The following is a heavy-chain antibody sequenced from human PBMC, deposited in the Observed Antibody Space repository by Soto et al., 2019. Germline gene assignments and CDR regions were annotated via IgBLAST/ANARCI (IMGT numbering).Heavy chain of an antibody. CDR2: INPNSGGT. D-gene: IGHD5-18*01. V-gene: IGHV1-2*02. CDR3: ARFFGSDMVTYGMDV. CDR1: GYTFTGYY. Sequence: QVQLVQSGAEVKKPGASVKVSCKASGYTFTGYYMHWVRQAPGQGLEWMGWINPNSGGTHYAQKFQGRVTMTRDTSISTAYMELSRLRSDDTAVYYCARFFGSDMVTYGMDVWGQGTTVTVSS. J-gene: IGHJ6*02.